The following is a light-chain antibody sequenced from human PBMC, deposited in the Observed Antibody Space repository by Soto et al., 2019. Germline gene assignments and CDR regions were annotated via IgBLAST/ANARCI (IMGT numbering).Light chain of an antibody. CDR3: QQTYSTPPT. V-gene: IGKV1-39*01. CDR2: GAS. CDR1: QSVTTY. Sequence: DIPMTQSPSSLSASVGDRVTITCRASQSVTTYLNWYHQKAGKAPRLLIYGASSLQSGVPSRFSGSGSGTEFTLTITSLQPEDFAIYYCQQTYSTPPTFGGGTEVEI. J-gene: IGKJ4*01.